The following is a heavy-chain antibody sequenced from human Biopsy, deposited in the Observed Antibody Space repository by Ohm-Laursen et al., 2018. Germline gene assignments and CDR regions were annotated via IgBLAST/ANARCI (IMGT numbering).Heavy chain of an antibody. CDR3: ATKLTGYFHH. D-gene: IGHD3-9*01. CDR1: GGTFSNYG. Sequence: ASVKVSCKAPGGTFSNYGVNWVRQAPGQGLEWLGGNIPILGTGNYAQKFRDRVTVAADTSTSTATMELRSLRSDDTAVYYCATKLTGYFHHWGQGTLVIVSS. J-gene: IGHJ1*01. CDR2: NIPILGTG. V-gene: IGHV1-69*06.